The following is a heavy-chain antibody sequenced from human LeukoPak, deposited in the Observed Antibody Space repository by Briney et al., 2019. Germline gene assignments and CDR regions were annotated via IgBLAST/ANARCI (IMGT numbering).Heavy chain of an antibody. CDR2: VYYTGST. CDR1: GGSIGSFY. V-gene: IGHV4-59*01. Sequence: PSETLSLTCTVSGGSIGSFYWTWIRQTPRKGLEWIGSVYYTGSTNYNPSLKSRVTISIDTSRSQFSLKLTSVTVADTAVYYCARDSRYSYGSGGMDVWGQGTTVTVSS. D-gene: IGHD3-10*01. CDR3: ARDSRYSYGSGGMDV. J-gene: IGHJ6*02.